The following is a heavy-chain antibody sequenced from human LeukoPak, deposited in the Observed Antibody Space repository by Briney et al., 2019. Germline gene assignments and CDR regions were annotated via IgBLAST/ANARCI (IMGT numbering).Heavy chain of an antibody. D-gene: IGHD6-19*01. CDR3: ARLRDRGWSYYFDY. V-gene: IGHV4-59*01. J-gene: IGHJ4*02. CDR2: IYYSGST. Sequence: SETLSLTCTVSGGSISSYYWSWIRQPPGKGLEGIGYIYYSGSTNYNPSLKSRVTISVDTSKNQFSLKLSSVTAADTAVYYCARLRDRGWSYYFDYWGQGTLVTVSS. CDR1: GGSISSYY.